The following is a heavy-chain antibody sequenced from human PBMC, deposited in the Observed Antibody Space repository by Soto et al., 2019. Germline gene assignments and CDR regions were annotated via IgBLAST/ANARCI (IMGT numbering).Heavy chain of an antibody. Sequence: QVQLQQWGAGLLKPSETLSLTCAVYGGSFSGYYWSWIRQPPGKGLEWIGEINHSGSTNYNPSLKSRVTISVDTSKIRLSLMLCSVTVADTAVYYCARGRDPSYYYYGMDVWGQGTTVTVSS. CDR2: INHSGST. CDR1: GGSFSGYY. J-gene: IGHJ6*02. V-gene: IGHV4-34*01. CDR3: ARGRDPSYYYYGMDV.